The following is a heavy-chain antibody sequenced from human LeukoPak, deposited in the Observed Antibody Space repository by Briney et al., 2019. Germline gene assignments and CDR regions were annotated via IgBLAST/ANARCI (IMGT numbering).Heavy chain of an antibody. J-gene: IGHJ5*02. D-gene: IGHD1-26*01. Sequence: GGSLRLSCAAFGFTFTRFAMYWVRQAPGKGLEWVALISYDGSNKYYADSVKGRFTVSRDDSKHTAYLHMNSLKTEDTALYYCTRDSGTYNWFDPWGQGTLVTVSS. CDR3: TRDSGTYNWFDP. V-gene: IGHV3-30*04. CDR2: ISYDGSNK. CDR1: GFTFTRFA.